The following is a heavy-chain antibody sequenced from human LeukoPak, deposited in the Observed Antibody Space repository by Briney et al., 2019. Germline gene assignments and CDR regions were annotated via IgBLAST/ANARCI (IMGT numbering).Heavy chain of an antibody. CDR3: ERDIEYSSSSIYYGMDV. Sequence: GGSLRLSCAASGFTFSSYAMHWVRQAPGKGLEWVAVISYDGSNKYYADSVKGRFTISRDNSKNTLYLQMNSLRAEDTAVYYCERDIEYSSSSIYYGMDVWGQGTTVTVSS. J-gene: IGHJ6*02. D-gene: IGHD6-6*01. CDR2: ISYDGSNK. V-gene: IGHV3-30-3*01. CDR1: GFTFSSYA.